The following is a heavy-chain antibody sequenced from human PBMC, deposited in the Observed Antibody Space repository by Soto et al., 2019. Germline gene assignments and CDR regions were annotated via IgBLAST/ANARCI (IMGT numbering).Heavy chain of an antibody. J-gene: IGHJ6*03. CDR3: ASIAAAATFDYYYYYMDV. Sequence: SETLSLTCTVSGGSISPYYWSWIRKPQGKGLEWIGCIYYSGSTYYNPSLKSRVTISVDTSKNQFSLKLSSVTAADTAVYYCASIAAAATFDYYYYYMDVWGKGTTVTVSS. V-gene: IGHV4-59*08. CDR1: GGSISPYY. CDR2: IYYSGST. D-gene: IGHD6-13*01.